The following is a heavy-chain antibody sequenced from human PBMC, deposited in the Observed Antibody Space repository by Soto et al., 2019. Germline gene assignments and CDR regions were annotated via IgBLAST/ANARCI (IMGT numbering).Heavy chain of an antibody. D-gene: IGHD4-4*01. CDR3: AGGQDSLAVNCDY. V-gene: IGHV3-11*05. Sequence: QLQLVESGGGLVKPGGSLRLSCEASGSSFSDYYMSWIRQSPGQGLEWLSYITSSSSYTHYADSVKGRFTISRDNAKNSLYLQMNSLRAEDTAVYYCAGGQDSLAVNCDYWGQGTPVTVSS. J-gene: IGHJ4*02. CDR1: GSSFSDYY. CDR2: ITSSSSYT.